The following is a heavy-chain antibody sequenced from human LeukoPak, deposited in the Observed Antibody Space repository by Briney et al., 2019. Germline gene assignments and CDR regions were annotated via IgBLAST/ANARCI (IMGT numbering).Heavy chain of an antibody. D-gene: IGHD3-16*01. CDR2: IRYDGSNK. Sequence: PGGSLRLSCAASGFTFSSYGMHWVRQAPGKGLEWVAFIRYDGSNKYYADSVKGRFTISRDNSKNTLYLQMNSLRAEDTAVYYCAKDGFHARWGEPYLNFDYWGQGTLVTVSS. V-gene: IGHV3-30*02. CDR1: GFTFSSYG. CDR3: AKDGFHARWGEPYLNFDY. J-gene: IGHJ4*02.